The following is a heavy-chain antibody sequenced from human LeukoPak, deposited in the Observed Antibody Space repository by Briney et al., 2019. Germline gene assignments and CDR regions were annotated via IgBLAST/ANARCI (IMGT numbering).Heavy chain of an antibody. J-gene: IGHJ4*02. CDR2: LDRDDDK. Sequence: SGPALVKPTQTLTLTCTFSGFSHSTSGMCVSWIRQPPGKALEWLARLDRDDDKYYSTSLKTRLTISKDTSKNQVVLTMTNMDPVDTATYYCARWGHHSGYDYAFFDYWGQGTLVTVSS. CDR3: ARWGHHSGYDYAFFDY. D-gene: IGHD5-12*01. CDR1: GFSHSTSGMC. V-gene: IGHV2-70*11.